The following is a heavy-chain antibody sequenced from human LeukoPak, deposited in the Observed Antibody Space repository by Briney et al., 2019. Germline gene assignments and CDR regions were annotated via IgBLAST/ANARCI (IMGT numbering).Heavy chain of an antibody. CDR2: INLSGST. D-gene: IGHD3-22*01. V-gene: IGHV4-34*01. CDR1: GGSFSGYY. J-gene: IGHJ5*02. Sequence: PSETLSLTCAVYGGSFSGYYWSWIRQPPGKGLEWIGEINLSGSTNYNPSLKSRVTISVGTSKNQFSLKLSSVTAADTAVYYCARGGVSSASGDWFDPWGQGTLVTVSS. CDR3: ARGGVSSASGDWFDP.